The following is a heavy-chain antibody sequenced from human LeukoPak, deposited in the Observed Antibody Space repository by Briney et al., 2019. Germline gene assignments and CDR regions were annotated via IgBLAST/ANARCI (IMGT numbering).Heavy chain of an antibody. D-gene: IGHD1-26*01. CDR3: ARIRSRKWGFDY. J-gene: IGHJ4*02. V-gene: IGHV4-38-2*02. CDR2: IYHSGST. Sequence: PSETLSLTCTVSGYSISSGYYWGWIRQPPGKGLEWIGIIYHSGSTNYNPSLKSRVTISIDTSKNQFSLKLSSVTAADTAVYYCARIRSRKWGFDYWGQGTLVTVSS. CDR1: GYSISSGYY.